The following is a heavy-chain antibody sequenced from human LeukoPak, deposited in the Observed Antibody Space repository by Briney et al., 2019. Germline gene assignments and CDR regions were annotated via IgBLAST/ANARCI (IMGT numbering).Heavy chain of an antibody. CDR3: AKCIRGYVRTIHSSSYGMAV. Sequence: GGSLRLSCAASGFTFSSYGMHWVRQAPGKGLEGVADISYDGSNKYYADSVKGRFTIARDNSKNTLYLQMNRLRAEHTAVYYCAKCIRGYVRTIHSSSYGMAVWGQGTTATVSS. CDR1: GFTFSSYG. D-gene: IGHD6-25*01. CDR2: ISYDGSNK. V-gene: IGHV3-30*18. J-gene: IGHJ6*02.